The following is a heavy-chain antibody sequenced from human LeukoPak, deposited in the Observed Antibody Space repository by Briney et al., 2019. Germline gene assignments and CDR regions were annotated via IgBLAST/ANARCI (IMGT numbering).Heavy chain of an antibody. CDR1: GGSITYYY. CDR3: ARAGGCWYDY. CDR2: VHYSGST. V-gene: IGHV4-59*01. D-gene: IGHD2-15*01. J-gene: IGHJ4*02. Sequence: SETLSLTCTVSGGSITYYYWSWIRQPPGKGLEWIGYVHYSGSTNYNPSLKSRVTISVDTSKNQFSLKLTSVTAADTAVYYCARAGGCWYDYWGQGTLVTVSS.